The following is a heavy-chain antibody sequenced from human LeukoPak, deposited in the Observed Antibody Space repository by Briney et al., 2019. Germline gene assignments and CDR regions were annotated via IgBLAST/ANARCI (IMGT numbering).Heavy chain of an antibody. CDR3: AGGGGQLWWPY. V-gene: IGHV5-51*01. D-gene: IGHD5-18*01. Sequence: GESLEISCKCSGYIFSSNWIGGGRQLPGTGLEWMGIIYPGDSDTRYSPSFQGQVTISADKSISTAYLQWSSLKASDTAMYYCAGGGGQLWWPYWGQGTLVIVSS. CDR2: IYPGDSDT. J-gene: IGHJ4*02. CDR1: GYIFSSNW.